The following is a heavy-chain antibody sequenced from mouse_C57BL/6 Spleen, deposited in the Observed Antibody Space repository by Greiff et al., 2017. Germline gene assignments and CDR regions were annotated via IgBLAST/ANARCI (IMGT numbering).Heavy chain of an antibody. V-gene: IGHV1-4*01. CDR3: ARDRVVDY. D-gene: IGHD1-1*01. CDR2: INPSSGYT. Sequence: QVQLQQSGAELARPGASVKMSCKASGYTFTSYTMHWVKQRPGQGLEWIGYINPSSGYTKYNQKFKDKATLTADKSSSTAYMQLISLTSEGSAVXYGARDRVVDYWGQGTTLTVSS. CDR1: GYTFTSYT. J-gene: IGHJ2*01.